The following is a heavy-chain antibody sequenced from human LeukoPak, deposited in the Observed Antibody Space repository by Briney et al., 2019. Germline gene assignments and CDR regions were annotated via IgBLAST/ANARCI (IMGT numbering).Heavy chain of an antibody. V-gene: IGHV1-46*01. CDR2: INPSGGST. J-gene: IGHJ3*02. Sequence: ASVKVSCKASGYTFTSYYMHWVRQAPGQGLEWMGMINPSGGSTRYAQKFQGRVTMTRDTSTSTVYMELSSLRSEDTAVYYCARERGLSSQGDAFDIWGQGTMVTVSS. CDR1: GYTFTSYY. CDR3: ARERGLSSQGDAFDI. D-gene: IGHD6-13*01.